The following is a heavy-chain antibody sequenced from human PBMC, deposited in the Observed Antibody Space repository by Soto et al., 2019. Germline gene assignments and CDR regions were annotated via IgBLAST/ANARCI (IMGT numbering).Heavy chain of an antibody. V-gene: IGHV4-59*01. CDR1: GGSINDFY. Sequence: ETLSLTCTVSGGSINDFYWSWIRQPPGKGLEWIGYIYYSGSTDYNPSLKGRVTISVDTSKNQFSLKLRSVTAADTAVYYCARVGGVAARTFDYWGQGTLVTVSS. D-gene: IGHD6-6*01. CDR3: ARVGGVAARTFDY. CDR2: IYYSGST. J-gene: IGHJ4*02.